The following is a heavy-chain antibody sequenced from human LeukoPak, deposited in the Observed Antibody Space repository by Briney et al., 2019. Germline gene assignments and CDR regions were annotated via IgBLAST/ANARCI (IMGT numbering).Heavy chain of an antibody. CDR1: GYTFTGYY. J-gene: IGHJ6*03. Sequence: GASVKVSCKASGYTFTGYYMHWVRQAPGQGLEWMGWINPNSGGTNYAQKFQGRVTMTRDTSISTAYMELSRLRSDDTAVYYCARASRVAARSYYYYMDVWGKGTTVTVSS. CDR3: ARASRVAARSYYYYMDV. CDR2: INPNSGGT. D-gene: IGHD6-6*01. V-gene: IGHV1-2*02.